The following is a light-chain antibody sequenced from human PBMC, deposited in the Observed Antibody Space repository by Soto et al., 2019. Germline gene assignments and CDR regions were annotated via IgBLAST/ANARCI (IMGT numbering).Light chain of an antibody. Sequence: QSALTQPPSASXXPGQSVTISCTGTSSDVGGYSYVSWYQHHPGKAPKLMIYEVTKRPSGVPDRFSGSKSGYTASLTVSGLQAEDEADYYCSSYADNNNLLFGGGTKLTVL. J-gene: IGLJ2*01. CDR3: SSYADNNNLL. CDR1: SSDVGGYSY. CDR2: EVT. V-gene: IGLV2-8*01.